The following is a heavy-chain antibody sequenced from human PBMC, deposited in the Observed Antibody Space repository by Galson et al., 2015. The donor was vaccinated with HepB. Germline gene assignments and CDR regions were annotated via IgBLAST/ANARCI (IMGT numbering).Heavy chain of an antibody. Sequence: SLRLSCAASGFTASNNYMSWVRQAPGKGLEWVSGIHRGGSTYYADSVKGRFTISRDNSKNTLYLQMNSLKTEGTAVYYCARDFRYSHGYHHYYYYGMDVW. CDR2: IHRGGST. V-gene: IGHV3-66*02. D-gene: IGHD5-18*01. CDR1: GFTASNNY. CDR3: ARDFRYSHGYHHYYYYGMDV. J-gene: IGHJ6*01.